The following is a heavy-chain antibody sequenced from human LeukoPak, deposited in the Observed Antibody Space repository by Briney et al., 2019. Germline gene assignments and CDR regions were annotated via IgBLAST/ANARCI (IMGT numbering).Heavy chain of an antibody. CDR2: ISWNSDSI. CDR3: AKSSGWYSN. J-gene: IGHJ4*02. V-gene: IGHV3-9*01. D-gene: IGHD6-19*01. CDR1: GFTFDDYA. Sequence: PGRSLRLSCAASGFTFDDYAMHWVRQAPGKGLEWVSGISWNSDSIDYADSVKGRFTISRDNAKNSLYLQLNSLRAEDTALYYCAKSSGWYSNWGQGTLVTVSS.